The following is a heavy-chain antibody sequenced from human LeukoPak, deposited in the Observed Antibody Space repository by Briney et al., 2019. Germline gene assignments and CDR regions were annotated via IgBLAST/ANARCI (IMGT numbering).Heavy chain of an antibody. CDR3: AKDLTWIPPVLVTFDL. CDR2: ISGRGDIT. CDR1: GFNFNNYA. Sequence: PGGSLRLSCAASGFNFNNYAMSWARQAPGKGLQWVSSISGRGDITHYADSVKGRFTIYRDNSKNTVFLQMNWLRADDTAVYYCAKDLTWIPPVLVTFDLRGQGTLVAVSP. V-gene: IGHV3-23*01. D-gene: IGHD5-18*01. J-gene: IGHJ4*02.